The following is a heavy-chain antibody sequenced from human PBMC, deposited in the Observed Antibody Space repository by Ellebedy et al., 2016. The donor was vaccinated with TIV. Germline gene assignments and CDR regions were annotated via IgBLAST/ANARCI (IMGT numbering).Heavy chain of an antibody. J-gene: IGHJ6*02. CDR1: GASISGKNYY. CDR3: ARDVMVRGVIKPYYYGMDV. D-gene: IGHD3-10*01. V-gene: IGHV4-39*07. CDR2: IYYTGTT. Sequence: SETLSLTCSVSGASISGKNYYWGWIRQPPGKGLYWIGNIYYTGTTNYNPSLKSRVTISVDTSKNQFSLKLSSVTAADTAVYYCARDVMVRGVIKPYYYGMDVWGQGTTVTVSS.